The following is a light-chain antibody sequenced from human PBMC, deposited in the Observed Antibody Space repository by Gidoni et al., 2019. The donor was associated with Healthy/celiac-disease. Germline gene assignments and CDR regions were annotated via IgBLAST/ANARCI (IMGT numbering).Light chain of an antibody. CDR3: QQYYSTPHT. Sequence: DIVMTQSPDSLAVSLGERATINCKSSQSVLYSSNNKNYLAWYQQKPGQPPKLLIYWASTRESGVTDRFRGSGSGTDFTLTISSLQAEDVAVYYCQQYYSTPHTFGQGTKLEIK. CDR1: QSVLYSSNNKNY. CDR2: WAS. J-gene: IGKJ2*01. V-gene: IGKV4-1*01.